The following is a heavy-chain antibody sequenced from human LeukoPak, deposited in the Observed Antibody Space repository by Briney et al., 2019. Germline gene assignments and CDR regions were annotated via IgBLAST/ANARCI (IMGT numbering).Heavy chain of an antibody. Sequence: SETLSLTCTVSGDSISSYYWSWIRQPPGKGLEWIGYISYSGSTNYNPSLKSRVTISVDTSKKQFSLKLSSVTAADTAVYSCARWNEGLDYWGQGTLVTVSS. J-gene: IGHJ4*02. D-gene: IGHD1-1*01. CDR1: GDSISSYY. V-gene: IGHV4-59*01. CDR3: ARWNEGLDY. CDR2: ISYSGST.